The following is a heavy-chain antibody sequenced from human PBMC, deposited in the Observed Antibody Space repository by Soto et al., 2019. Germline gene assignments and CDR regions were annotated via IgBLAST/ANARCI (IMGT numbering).Heavy chain of an antibody. Sequence: GGSLRLSCAASGFTFASYTMTWVRQAPGKGLEWVSTISSSGGSTWSADSVKGRFTISRDSPKNTLFLHMSSLRAEDTAVYYCAKSGGPPASLDVYFDYWGQGTLVTVSS. V-gene: IGHV3-23*01. J-gene: IGHJ4*02. CDR1: GFTFASYT. CDR3: AKSGGPPASLDVYFDY. D-gene: IGHD2-2*01. CDR2: ISSSGGST.